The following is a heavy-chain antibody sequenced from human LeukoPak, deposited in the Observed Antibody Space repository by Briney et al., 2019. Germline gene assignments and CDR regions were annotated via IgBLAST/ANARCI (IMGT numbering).Heavy chain of an antibody. V-gene: IGHV5-51*01. CDR1: GYTFSSYW. J-gene: IGHJ4*02. CDR3: ARSTGGTGPADY. Sequence: GESLKISCKVSGYTFSSYWIGWVRQMPGEGLEWMGIIYPGDSDTRYSPSFQGQVTISADTTISTAYLQWTSLKASDTAMYYCARSTGGTGPADYWSQGTLVTVSS. D-gene: IGHD2-8*02. CDR2: IYPGDSDT.